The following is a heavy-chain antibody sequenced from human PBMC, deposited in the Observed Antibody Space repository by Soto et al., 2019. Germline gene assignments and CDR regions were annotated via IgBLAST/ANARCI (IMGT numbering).Heavy chain of an antibody. CDR1: GGSISSYY. V-gene: IGHV4-4*07. D-gene: IGHD3-3*01. Sequence: SETLSLTCTVSGGSISSYYWSWIRQPAGKGLEWIGRIYTSGSTNYNPSLKSRVTMSVDTSKNQFSLKLSSVTTADTAVYYCARTGDLWSGYSDQLDYWGQGTLVTVSS. J-gene: IGHJ4*02. CDR2: IYTSGST. CDR3: ARTGDLWSGYSDQLDY.